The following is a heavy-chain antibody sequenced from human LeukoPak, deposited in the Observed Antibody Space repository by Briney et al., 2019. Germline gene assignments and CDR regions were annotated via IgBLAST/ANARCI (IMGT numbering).Heavy chain of an antibody. CDR3: ARDLSEYSGYDPLDY. J-gene: IGHJ4*02. CDR2: INSDGRST. CDR1: GFTFSSYW. Sequence: GGSLRLSCAASGFTFSSYWMHWVRQAPGKGLVWVSRINSDGRSTSYADSVKGRFTISRDNAKNTLYLQMNSLRAEDTAVYYCARDLSEYSGYDPLDYWGQGTLVTVSS. D-gene: IGHD5-12*01. V-gene: IGHV3-74*01.